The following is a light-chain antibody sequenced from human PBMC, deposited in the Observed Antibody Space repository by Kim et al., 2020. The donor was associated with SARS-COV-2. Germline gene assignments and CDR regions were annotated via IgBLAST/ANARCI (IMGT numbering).Light chain of an antibody. CDR1: NIGSTS. Sequence: PGKAARITCGGNNIGSTSVHWYQQKPGQAPVLVVYDDSDRPSGIPERFSGSNSGNTATLTISRVEAGDEADYYCQVWDSSSDRLYVFGTGTKVTVL. CDR2: DDS. V-gene: IGLV3-21*03. CDR3: QVWDSSSDRLYV. J-gene: IGLJ1*01.